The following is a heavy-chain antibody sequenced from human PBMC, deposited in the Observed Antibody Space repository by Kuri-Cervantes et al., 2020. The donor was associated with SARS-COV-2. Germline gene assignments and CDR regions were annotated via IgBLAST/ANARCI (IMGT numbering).Heavy chain of an antibody. V-gene: IGHV1-46*01. J-gene: IGHJ5*02. CDR2: INPSGGST. CDR1: GYTFTDYY. Sequence: ASVKVSCKASGYTFTDYYVHWVRQAPGQGLEWMGIINPSGGSTSYAQKFQGRVTMTRDTSTSTVYMELSSLRSEDTAVYYCARVRYNWNRMGWFDPWGQGTLVTVSS. CDR3: ARVRYNWNRMGWFDP. D-gene: IGHD1-20*01.